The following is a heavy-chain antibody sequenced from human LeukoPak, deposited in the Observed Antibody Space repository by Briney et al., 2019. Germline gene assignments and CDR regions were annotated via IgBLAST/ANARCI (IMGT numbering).Heavy chain of an antibody. CDR3: ARRTAYYCMDV. CDR1: GYSVTTYG. V-gene: IGHV1-18*01. CDR2: ITAYNGYT. Sequence: ASVKVSCKASGYSVTTYGISWVRQAPGQGLEWMGWITAYNGYTNYAQNVQGRVTMTTDTSTSTAYMELRSLRSDDTAVYYCARRTAYYCMDVWGKGTTVTVSS. D-gene: IGHD5-18*01. J-gene: IGHJ6*03.